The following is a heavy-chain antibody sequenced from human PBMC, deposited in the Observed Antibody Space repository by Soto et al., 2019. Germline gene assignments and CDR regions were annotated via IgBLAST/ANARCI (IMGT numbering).Heavy chain of an antibody. J-gene: IGHJ4*02. Sequence: AASGFPFSVYAMSWVRQAPGKGLEWVSGISGSGDSTHYADSVKGRFTVSRDNSKSMLYLQTNSLRAEDTAIYYCAKALYGGFTYWGQGTLVTVSS. D-gene: IGHD3-10*01. CDR3: AKALYGGFTY. V-gene: IGHV3-23*01. CDR1: GFPFSVYA. CDR2: ISGSGDST.